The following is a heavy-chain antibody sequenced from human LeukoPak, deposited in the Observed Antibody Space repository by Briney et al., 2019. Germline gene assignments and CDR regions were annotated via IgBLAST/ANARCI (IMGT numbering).Heavy chain of an antibody. V-gene: IGHV3-64*01. CDR1: GFTFSSYA. Sequence: GGSLRLSCAASGFTFSSYAMHWVRQAPGKGLEYVSAISSNGGSTYYANSVKGRFTISRDNSKNTLYLQMGSLRAEDMAVYYCARAIVGATTGFDYWGQGTLVTVSS. D-gene: IGHD1-26*01. CDR2: ISSNGGST. CDR3: ARAIVGATTGFDY. J-gene: IGHJ4*02.